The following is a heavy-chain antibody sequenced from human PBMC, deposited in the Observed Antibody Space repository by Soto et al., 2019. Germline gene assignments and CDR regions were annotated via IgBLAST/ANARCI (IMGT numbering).Heavy chain of an antibody. V-gene: IGHV4-4*02. Sequence: QVQLQESGPGLVKPSGTLSLTCAVSSGSISSSNWWSWVRQPPGKGLEWIGEIYHSGSTNYNPSLKSRVTISVDKSKNQCSLKLSSVTAADTAVYYCARGGREVVAYPDWYCELWGRGTLVTVSS. J-gene: IGHJ2*01. CDR3: ARGGREVVAYPDWYCEL. CDR1: SGSISSSNW. D-gene: IGHD2-15*01. CDR2: IYHSGST.